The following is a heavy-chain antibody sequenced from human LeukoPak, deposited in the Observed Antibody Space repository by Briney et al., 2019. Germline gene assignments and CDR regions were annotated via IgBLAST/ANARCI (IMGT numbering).Heavy chain of an antibody. V-gene: IGHV1-2*02. Sequence: ASVKVSCKASGYTFTGYYMHWVRQAPGQGLEWMGWINPNSGGTNYAQKFQGRVTMTRDTSISTAYMELSRLRSDDTAVYYWAGGGGYYDSSGYYWWGQGTLVTVSS. CDR1: GYTFTGYY. D-gene: IGHD3-22*01. CDR3: AGGGGYYDSSGYYW. J-gene: IGHJ4*02. CDR2: INPNSGGT.